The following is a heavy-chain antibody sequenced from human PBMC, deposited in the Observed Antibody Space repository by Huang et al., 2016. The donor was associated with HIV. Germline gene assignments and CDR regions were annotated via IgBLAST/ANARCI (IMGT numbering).Heavy chain of an antibody. CDR3: TREYTVAGAFDL. J-gene: IGHJ3*01. CDR1: GFSFANYA. Sequence: QVQLVESGGGVVQPGRSLRLSCAASGFSFANYAMHWVRQAPGNGLEWVTFISNDGSSRYYADSVKGRFTISRDNFKNALYLQMNRLRGDDTAVYYCTREYTVAGAFDLWGQGTMVTVSS. CDR2: ISNDGSSR. V-gene: IGHV3-30-3*01. D-gene: IGHD5-12*01.